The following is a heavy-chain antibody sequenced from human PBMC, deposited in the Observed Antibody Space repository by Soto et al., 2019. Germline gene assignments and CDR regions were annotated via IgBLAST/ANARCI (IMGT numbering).Heavy chain of an antibody. Sequence: GGSLRLSCAASGFTFSSYWMSWVRQAPGKGLEWVANIKQDGSEKYYVDSVKGRFTISRDNAKNSLYLKMNSLRAEDTAVYYCARGREYYDSSGYYFDYWGQGTLVTVSS. D-gene: IGHD3-22*01. CDR3: ARGREYYDSSGYYFDY. CDR2: IKQDGSEK. J-gene: IGHJ4*02. CDR1: GFTFSSYW. V-gene: IGHV3-7*01.